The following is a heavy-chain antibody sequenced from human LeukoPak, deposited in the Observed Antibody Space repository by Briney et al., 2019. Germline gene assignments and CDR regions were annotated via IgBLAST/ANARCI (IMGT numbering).Heavy chain of an antibody. CDR3: ARWRSAGLDY. CDR1: GGSISSSSYY. Sequence: SETLSLTCTVSGGSISSSSYYWGWVRQPPGKGLEWIGSIYYSGSTYYNPSLKSRVTMSVDTSKNQFSLKLTSVTAADTAIYYCARWRSAGLDYWGQGNQVTVSS. V-gene: IGHV4-39*07. D-gene: IGHD6-19*01. J-gene: IGHJ4*02. CDR2: IYYSGST.